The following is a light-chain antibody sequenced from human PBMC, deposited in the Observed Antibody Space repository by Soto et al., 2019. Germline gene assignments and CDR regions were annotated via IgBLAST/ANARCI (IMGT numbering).Light chain of an antibody. J-gene: IGKJ1*01. CDR2: KAS. Sequence: DIQMTQSPSSVSASVGARAPITCRASQGISTWLAWYQQKPGKAPKLLIYKASTLKSGVPSRFSGSGSGTEFTLTISSLQPDDFATYYCQQYNSYSFGQGTKVDNK. V-gene: IGKV1-5*03. CDR1: QGISTW. CDR3: QQYNSYS.